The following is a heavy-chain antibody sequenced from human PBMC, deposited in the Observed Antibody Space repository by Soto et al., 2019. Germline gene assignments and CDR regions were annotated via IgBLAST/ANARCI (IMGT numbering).Heavy chain of an antibody. Sequence: EVQLVESGGGLVQPGRSLRLSCAASGFTFDDYAMHWVRQAPGKGLEWVSGISWNSGSIGYADSVKGRFTISRDNAKNSLYLQMNSLRAEDTALYYWAKDGSGRPNYMDVWGKGTTVTVSS. CDR1: GFTFDDYA. V-gene: IGHV3-9*01. D-gene: IGHD2-15*01. CDR3: AKDGSGRPNYMDV. J-gene: IGHJ6*03. CDR2: ISWNSGSI.